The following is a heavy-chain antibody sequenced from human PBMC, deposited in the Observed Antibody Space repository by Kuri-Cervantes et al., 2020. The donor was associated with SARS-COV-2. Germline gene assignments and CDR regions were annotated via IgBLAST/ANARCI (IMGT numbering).Heavy chain of an antibody. Sequence: ASVNVSCKASGYTFTGYYMHWVRQAPGQGLEWMGWINPNSGGTNYAQKFQGWVAMTRDTSISTAYMELSRLRSDDTAVYYCARDLIRGYSYGFFGMDVWGQRTTVTVSS. CDR2: INPNSGGT. CDR1: GYTFTGYY. J-gene: IGHJ6*02. V-gene: IGHV1-2*04. D-gene: IGHD5-18*01. CDR3: ARDLIRGYSYGFFGMDV.